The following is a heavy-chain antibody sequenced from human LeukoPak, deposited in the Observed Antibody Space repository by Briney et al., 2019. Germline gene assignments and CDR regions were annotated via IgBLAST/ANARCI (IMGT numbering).Heavy chain of an antibody. CDR2: MNPNSGNT. CDR3: ARSYHDYIWGSYRLVNYYYYMDA. CDR1: GYTFTSYD. Sequence: ASVKVSCKASGYTFTSYDINWVRQATGQGLEWMGWMNPNSGNTGYAQKFQGRVTMTRNTSISTAYMELSSLRSEDTAVYYCARSYHDYIWGSYRLVNYYYYMDAWGKGTTVTVSS. V-gene: IGHV1-8*01. D-gene: IGHD3-16*02. J-gene: IGHJ6*03.